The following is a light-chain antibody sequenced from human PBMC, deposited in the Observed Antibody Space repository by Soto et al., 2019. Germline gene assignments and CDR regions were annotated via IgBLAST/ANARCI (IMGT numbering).Light chain of an antibody. Sequence: DIQMTQSPSTLCASVGDRVTITCRATQSISKWLAWYQQKPGKAPKLLIYEASSLDSGVPSRFSGSGSGTEFSLTISSLQPDDFATYYCQHQSYRLGQGTRLEIK. CDR1: QSISKW. J-gene: IGKJ2*03. CDR3: QHQSYR. CDR2: EAS. V-gene: IGKV1-5*03.